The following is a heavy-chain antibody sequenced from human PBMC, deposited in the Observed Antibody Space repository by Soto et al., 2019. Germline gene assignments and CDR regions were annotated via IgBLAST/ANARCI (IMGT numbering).Heavy chain of an antibody. CDR3: ARGGEYSTSFDY. CDR1: GGSFIGYY. D-gene: IGHD6-6*01. V-gene: IGHV4-34*01. Sequence: ETLSLTCAVYGGSFIGYYWSWIRQSPGKGLEWIGEINHSGNTNYSPSLKSRVTISVDTSKNQFSLNLSSVTAADTAVYYCARGGEYSTSFDYWGQGTLVTVSS. J-gene: IGHJ4*02. CDR2: INHSGNT.